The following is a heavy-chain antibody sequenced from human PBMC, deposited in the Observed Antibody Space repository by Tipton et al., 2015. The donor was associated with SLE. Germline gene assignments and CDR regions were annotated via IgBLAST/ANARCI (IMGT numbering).Heavy chain of an antibody. CDR2: IYTIGST. D-gene: IGHD2-15*01. J-gene: IGHJ3*02. CDR1: GGSISSSSYY. CDR3: ARDPGYCSGGSCADAFDI. Sequence: TLSLTCTVSGGSISSSSYYWSWIRQPAGKGLEWVGRIYTIGSTNYHPSLKSRVTISVDTSKNQFSLRLSSVTAADTAVYYCARDPGYCSGGSCADAFDIWVQGTMVTVSS. V-gene: IGHV4-61*02.